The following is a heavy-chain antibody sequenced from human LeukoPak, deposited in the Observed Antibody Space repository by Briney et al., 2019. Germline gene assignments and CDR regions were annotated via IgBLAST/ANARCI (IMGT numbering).Heavy chain of an antibody. Sequence: PSETLSLTCTVSGGSISSSSYYWGWIRQPPGKGLEWIGSIYYSGSTYYNPSLKSRVTISVDTSKNQFSLKLSSVTAADTAVYYCASRGRGQLLPPFDYWGQGTLVTVSS. CDR3: ASRGRGQLLPPFDY. CDR2: IYYSGST. D-gene: IGHD2-2*01. V-gene: IGHV4-39*01. CDR1: GGSISSSSYY. J-gene: IGHJ4*02.